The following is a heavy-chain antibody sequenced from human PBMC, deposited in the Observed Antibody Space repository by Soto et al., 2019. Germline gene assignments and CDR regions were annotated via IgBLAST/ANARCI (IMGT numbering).Heavy chain of an antibody. CDR2: ISRDGSAT. Sequence: PGGSLRLSCAASGFIFSNYWMHWVRQAPGKGLVWVSRISRDGSATNYADSVKGRFTISRDNAKNTLYLQMNSLRAEDTAVYFCARLRCSGGDCYSTTDYWGQGTLVPV. D-gene: IGHD2-15*01. V-gene: IGHV3-74*01. CDR3: ARLRCSGGDCYSTTDY. CDR1: GFIFSNYW. J-gene: IGHJ4*02.